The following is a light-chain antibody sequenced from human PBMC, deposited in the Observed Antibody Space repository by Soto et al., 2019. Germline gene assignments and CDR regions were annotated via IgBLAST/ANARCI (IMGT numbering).Light chain of an antibody. V-gene: IGKV1-5*03. Sequence: DIQMTQSPSTLSASVGDRVTITCRASQSISNCLAWYQQKPGTAPKLLIYKASSLEGGVPSRFSGSGSGTEFTLTISSLQPDDFATYYCQQYNSYRSFGQGTKVEIK. CDR2: KAS. CDR3: QQYNSYRS. CDR1: QSISNC. J-gene: IGKJ1*01.